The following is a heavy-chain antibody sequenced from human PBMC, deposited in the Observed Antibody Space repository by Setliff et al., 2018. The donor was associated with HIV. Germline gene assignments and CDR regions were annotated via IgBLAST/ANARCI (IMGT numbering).Heavy chain of an antibody. CDR1: GGSISSSSLY. CDR2: IFDSGAT. J-gene: IGHJ4*02. D-gene: IGHD6-13*01. V-gene: IGHV4-39*01. Sequence: SETLSLTCTVSGGSISSSSLYWGWIRQPPGKGLQWIGSIFDSGATYYNASLRSRVTMSVDTSKNQFSLKLSSVTAADTAVYYCARSPAAEGYWGQGTLVTVSS. CDR3: ARSPAAEGY.